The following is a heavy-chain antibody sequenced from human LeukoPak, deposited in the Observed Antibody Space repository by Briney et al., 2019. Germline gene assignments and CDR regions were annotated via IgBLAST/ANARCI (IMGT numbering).Heavy chain of an antibody. V-gene: IGHV3-53*01. CDR2: IYGGGST. Sequence: PGGSLRLSCAASGFTVSSNYMSWVRQAPGKGLEWVSFIYGGGSTDYADSVKGRFTISRDNSKNTLYLQMNSLRAEDTAVYYCARSPLYSYGYVDYWGQGTLVTVSS. D-gene: IGHD5-18*01. CDR3: ARSPLYSYGYVDY. CDR1: GFTVSSNY. J-gene: IGHJ4*02.